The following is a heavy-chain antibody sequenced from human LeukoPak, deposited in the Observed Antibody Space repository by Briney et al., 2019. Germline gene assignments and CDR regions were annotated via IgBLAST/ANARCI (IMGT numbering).Heavy chain of an antibody. D-gene: IGHD3-22*01. J-gene: IGHJ3*02. CDR1: GYTFTGYY. CDR3: ARLGRRGYYDSSGYYGPLGAFDI. CDR2: INPNSGGT. Sequence: GASVKVSCKASGYTFTGYYMHWVRQAPGQGLEWMGWINPNSGGTNYAQKFQGRVTMTRDTSISTAYMELSRLRSDATAVYYCARLGRRGYYDSSGYYGPLGAFDIWGQGTMVTVSS. V-gene: IGHV1-2*02.